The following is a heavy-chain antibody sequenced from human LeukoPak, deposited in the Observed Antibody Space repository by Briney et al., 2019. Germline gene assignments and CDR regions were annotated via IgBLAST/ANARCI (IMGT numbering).Heavy chain of an antibody. CDR1: GGTFSSYA. Sequence: ASVKVSCKASGGTFSSYAISWVRQAPGQGLEWMGWINPNSGGTNYAQKFQGRVTMTRDTSISTAYVELSRLRSDDTAVYYCAPVVAATTFDYWGQGTLVTVSS. CDR3: APVVAATTFDY. D-gene: IGHD2-15*01. V-gene: IGHV1-2*02. J-gene: IGHJ4*02. CDR2: INPNSGGT.